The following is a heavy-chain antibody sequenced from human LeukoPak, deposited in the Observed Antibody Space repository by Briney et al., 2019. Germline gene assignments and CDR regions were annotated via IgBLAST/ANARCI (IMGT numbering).Heavy chain of an antibody. CDR2: IIPILGIA. CDR1: GGTFSSYA. Sequence: SVKVACKASGGTFSSYAISWVRQAPGQGLEWMGRIIPILGIANYAQKFQGRVTITADKSTSTAYMELSSLRSEDTAVYYCARDLYYDSSGSLDYWGQGTLVTVSS. D-gene: IGHD3-22*01. CDR3: ARDLYYDSSGSLDY. V-gene: IGHV1-69*04. J-gene: IGHJ4*02.